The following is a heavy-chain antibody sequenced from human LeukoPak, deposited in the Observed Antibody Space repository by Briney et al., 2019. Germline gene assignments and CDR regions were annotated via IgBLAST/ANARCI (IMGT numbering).Heavy chain of an antibody. CDR3: TRGDGKYNWFDP. D-gene: IGHD1-14*01. J-gene: IGHJ5*02. V-gene: IGHV3-49*04. Sequence: GGSLRLSCAASGFTFGDYAMSWVRQAPGKGLEWVGFIRSKAYGGTTEYAASVKGRFTISRDDSKSIAYLQMNSLKTEDTAVYYCTRGDGKYNWFDPWGQGTLVTVSS. CDR2: IRSKAYGGTT. CDR1: GFTFGDYA.